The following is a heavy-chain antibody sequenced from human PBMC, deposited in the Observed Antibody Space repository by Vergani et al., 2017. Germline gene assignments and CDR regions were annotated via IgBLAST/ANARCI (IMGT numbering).Heavy chain of an antibody. CDR2: ISTYNDKP. Sequence: QVQLVQSGAEVKKPGSSVKVSCKASGGTFSSYAISWVRQAPGQGLEWMGRISTYNDKPTYAQKFQDRVTMTTDTSTSTAYLEVRTLRSDDTAVYFCARHGKYNYDYWGQGILVTVSS. J-gene: IGHJ4*02. CDR3: ARHGKYNYDY. CDR1: GGTFSSYA. D-gene: IGHD1-1*01. V-gene: IGHV1-18*01.